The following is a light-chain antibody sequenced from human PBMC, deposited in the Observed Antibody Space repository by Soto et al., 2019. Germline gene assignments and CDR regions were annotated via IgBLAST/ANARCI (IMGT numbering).Light chain of an antibody. J-gene: IGKJ1*01. CDR1: QSVSSN. CDR3: QQYNSYPWT. Sequence: EIVLTQSPATLSVSPGERATLSCRASQSVSSNLAWYQQKPGQAPRLLIYGASTRATGIPARFGGSGSGTEFTLTISSLQPDDFATYYCQQYNSYPWTFGQGTKVDI. CDR2: GAS. V-gene: IGKV3-15*01.